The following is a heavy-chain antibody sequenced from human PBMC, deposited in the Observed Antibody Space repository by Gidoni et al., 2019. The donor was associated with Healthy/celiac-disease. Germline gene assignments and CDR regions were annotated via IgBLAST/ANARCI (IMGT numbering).Heavy chain of an antibody. V-gene: IGHV4-31*03. J-gene: IGHJ4*02. CDR3: ARAGSIVVVPAAMWQPTGSGFDY. CDR2: IYYSGST. CDR1: GCSISSGGYY. D-gene: IGHD2-2*01. Sequence: QVQLQESGPGLVKPSQTLSLTCTVSGCSISSGGYYWRWIRQHPGKGLEWIGYIYYSGSTYYNPSLKSRVTISVDTSKNQFSLKLSSVTAADTAVYYCARAGSIVVVPAAMWQPTGSGFDYWGQGTLVTVSS.